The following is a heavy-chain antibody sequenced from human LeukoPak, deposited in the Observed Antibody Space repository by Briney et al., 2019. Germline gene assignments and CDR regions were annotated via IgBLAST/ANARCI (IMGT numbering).Heavy chain of an antibody. V-gene: IGHV4-59*01. Sequence: PSETLSLTCTVSGGSISNSYWSWVRQPPGKGLEWIGYIYYSGSAYCNPSLKSRVTMSVDTSKNQFSLKLSSVTSADTAVYFCAREHFNFYDSSGFLIWFDPWGQGTLVTVSS. CDR3: AREHFNFYDSSGFLIWFDP. CDR2: IYYSGSA. CDR1: GGSISNSY. J-gene: IGHJ5*02. D-gene: IGHD3-22*01.